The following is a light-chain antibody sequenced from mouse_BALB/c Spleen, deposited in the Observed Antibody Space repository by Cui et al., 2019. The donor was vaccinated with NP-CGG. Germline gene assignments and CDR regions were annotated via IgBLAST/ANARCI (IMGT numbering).Light chain of an antibody. Sequence: QAVVTQESALTTSPGETITLTCRSSIGAVTISNYANWVQENPDHLFTGLIGGTNNRAPGVPARFSGSLIGDKAALTITGAQTEDEAIYFCALWYSNHWVFGGGTKLTVL. CDR3: ALWYSNHWV. J-gene: IGLJ1*01. CDR2: GTN. V-gene: IGLV1*01. CDR1: IGAVTISNY.